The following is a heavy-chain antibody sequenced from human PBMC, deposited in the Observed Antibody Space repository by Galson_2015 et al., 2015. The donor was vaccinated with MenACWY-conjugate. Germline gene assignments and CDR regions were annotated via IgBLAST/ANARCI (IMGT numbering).Heavy chain of an antibody. CDR1: GFTFSTYS. D-gene: IGHD2-2*01. V-gene: IGHV3-21*01. Sequence: SLRLSCAASGFTFSTYSMNWVRQAPGKGLEWVSSIHSSSGYIYYADSLKGRFAIPRDNARNSLYLQMNSLTAEDTAVYYCARTSAGYCSNTNCYVSIDYWGQGTLVTVSS. J-gene: IGHJ4*02. CDR3: ARTSAGYCSNTNCYVSIDY. CDR2: IHSSSGYI.